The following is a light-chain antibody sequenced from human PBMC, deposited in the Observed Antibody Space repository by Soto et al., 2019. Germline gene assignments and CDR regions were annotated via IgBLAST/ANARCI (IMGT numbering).Light chain of an antibody. Sequence: EIVLTQSPATLSLSPGERATLSCRASQSVTNYVASYQQKPGQAPRLLIYDASNRATGIPARFSGSGSGTDFALTISSLEPEDFGVYSSQQRDDLYTFGQGTKLEIK. CDR1: QSVTNY. CDR3: QQRDDLYT. J-gene: IGKJ2*01. V-gene: IGKV3-11*01. CDR2: DAS.